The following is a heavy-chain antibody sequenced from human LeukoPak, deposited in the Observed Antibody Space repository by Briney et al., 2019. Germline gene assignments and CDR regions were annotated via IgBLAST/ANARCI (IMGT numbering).Heavy chain of an antibody. D-gene: IGHD1-26*01. CDR3: ARLGASYPFDI. CDR2: ISSSSTYI. CDR1: GFTFSSYT. V-gene: IGHV3-21*01. Sequence: GGSLRLSCAASGFTFSSYTMYWVRQAPGKGLEWVSSISSSSTYIYYADSVKGRFTVSRDNAKNSLYLQMNSLRAEDTAVYYCARLGASYPFDIWGQGTMVTVSS. J-gene: IGHJ3*02.